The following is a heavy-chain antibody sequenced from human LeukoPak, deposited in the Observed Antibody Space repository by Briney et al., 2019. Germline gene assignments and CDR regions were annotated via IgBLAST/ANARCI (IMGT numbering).Heavy chain of an antibody. D-gene: IGHD3-10*01. V-gene: IGHV3-9*01. CDR2: ISWNSGSI. CDR3: AKDMLTFDSGSYVFDY. Sequence: GRSLRLSCAASGFTLDDYAMHWVRQAPGKGLEWVSGISWNSGSIGYADSVKGRFTISRDNAKNSLYLQMNSLRAEDTALYYCAKDMLTFDSGSYVFDYWGQGTLVTVSS. J-gene: IGHJ4*02. CDR1: GFTLDDYA.